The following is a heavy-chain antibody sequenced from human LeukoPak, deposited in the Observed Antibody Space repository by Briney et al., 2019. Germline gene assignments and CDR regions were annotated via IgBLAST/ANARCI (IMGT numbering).Heavy chain of an antibody. D-gene: IGHD2-8*02. Sequence: GGSLRLSCAASGFTFSSYSMNWVRQAPGKGLEWVSYISSSSSTTYYADSVKGRFTISRDNSKNTLYLQMNSLRAEDTAVYYCAKDRVVYAPPGYWGQGTLVTVSS. CDR1: GFTFSSYS. V-gene: IGHV3-48*01. J-gene: IGHJ4*02. CDR2: ISSSSSTT. CDR3: AKDRVVYAPPGY.